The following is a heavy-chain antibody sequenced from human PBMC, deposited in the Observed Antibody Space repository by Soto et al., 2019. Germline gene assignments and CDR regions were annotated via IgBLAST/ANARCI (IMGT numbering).Heavy chain of an antibody. D-gene: IGHD4-17*01. CDR2: MNPKSGNT. CDR3: VRVYGEIDY. J-gene: IGHJ4*02. CDR1: GYTFTNYD. V-gene: IGHV1-8*01. Sequence: QVQLVQSGAEVKKPGASVKVSCKASGYTFTNYDINWVRQATGQGLEWMGWMNPKSGNTGYAQQCQGRVTMTRSTSINTAYMELSSLRSEDTAVYYCVRVYGEIDYWGQGTLVTVSS.